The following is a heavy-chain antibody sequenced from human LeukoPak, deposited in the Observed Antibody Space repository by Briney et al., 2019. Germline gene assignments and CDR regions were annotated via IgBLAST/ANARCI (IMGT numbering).Heavy chain of an antibody. CDR2: IYSGGGT. CDR1: GFTVSNMY. V-gene: IGHV3-66*01. CDR3: ARAWGPYPYFDY. J-gene: IGHJ4*02. D-gene: IGHD3-16*01. Sequence: GGSLRLSCAASGFTVSNMYMSWVRQAPGKGLEWVSVIYSGGGTHYADSVKGRFTISRDNSKKTLYIQMNSLRAEDTAVYYCARAWGPYPYFDYWGQGTLVTVSS.